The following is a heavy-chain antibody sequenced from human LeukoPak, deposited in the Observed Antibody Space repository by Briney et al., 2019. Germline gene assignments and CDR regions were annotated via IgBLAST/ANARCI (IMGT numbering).Heavy chain of an antibody. J-gene: IGHJ4*02. V-gene: IGHV1-8*01. D-gene: IGHD2-2*02. CDR2: MNPNSGNT. Sequence: GASVKVSCKASGYTFSSFDINWVRQATGKGLEWMGWMNPNSGNTAYAKKFQGRVTMTRDTSISTAYMELSSLRSEDTAVYYCARGAPYCSSASCYNFWGQGTLVTVSS. CDR1: GYTFSSFD. CDR3: ARGAPYCSSASCYNF.